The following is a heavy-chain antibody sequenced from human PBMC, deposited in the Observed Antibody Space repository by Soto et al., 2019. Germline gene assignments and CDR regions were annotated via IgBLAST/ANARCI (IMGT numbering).Heavy chain of an antibody. CDR3: AASLAVAGTLLEYYFDY. V-gene: IGHV1-69*13. CDR1: GGTFISYA. Sequence: SVKVSCKASGGTFISYAISWLLEAPVQGLEWMGGIIPIFGTANYAQKFQGRVTITADESTSTAYMELSSLRSEDTAVYYCAASLAVAGTLLEYYFDYWGQGTLVTVSS. CDR2: IIPIFGTA. J-gene: IGHJ4*02. D-gene: IGHD6-19*01.